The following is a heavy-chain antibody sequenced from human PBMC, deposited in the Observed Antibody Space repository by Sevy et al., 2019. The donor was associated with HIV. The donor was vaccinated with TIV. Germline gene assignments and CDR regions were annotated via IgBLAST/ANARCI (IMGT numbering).Heavy chain of an antibody. CDR2: INHSGST. CDR1: GGSFSGYY. V-gene: IGHV4-34*01. J-gene: IGHJ2*01. CDR3: ARVTDFGVVTLKRHYWYFDL. D-gene: IGHD3-3*01. Sequence: SETLSLTCAVYGGSFSGYYWSWIRQPPGKWLEWIGAINHSGSTNYNPSLKSRVTISVDTSKNQFSLKLSSVTAADTAVYYCARVTDFGVVTLKRHYWYFDLWGRGTLVTVSS.